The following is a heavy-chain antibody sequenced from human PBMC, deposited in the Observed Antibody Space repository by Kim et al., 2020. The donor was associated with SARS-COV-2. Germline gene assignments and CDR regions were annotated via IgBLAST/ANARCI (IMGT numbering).Heavy chain of an antibody. CDR1: GGSFSGYY. J-gene: IGHJ2*01. Sequence: SETLSLTCSVYGGSFSGYYWNWIRQPPGKGLEWIGEINHGGSTNYNPSLKSRVTISVDTSKNQFSLKLSSVTAADTAVYYCARGKPRYNVIPPAGGSWYFDHWGRGTLVTVSP. CDR3: ARGKPRYNVIPPAGGSWYFDH. V-gene: IGHV4-34*01. D-gene: IGHD1-20*01. CDR2: INHGGST.